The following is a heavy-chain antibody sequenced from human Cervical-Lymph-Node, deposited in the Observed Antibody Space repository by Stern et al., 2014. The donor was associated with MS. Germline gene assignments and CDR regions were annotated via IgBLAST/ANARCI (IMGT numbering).Heavy chain of an antibody. V-gene: IGHV4-61*01. Sequence: QVQLQESGPGLVKPSETLSLTCAVSGGSVSRNSFYWSWIRQPPGKGLEWIGYIYSSRITNYNPSLKSRVTIAVDTSKNQFSLKLTSVTTADTAVYYCTRDDDYWGQGTLVTVSS. J-gene: IGHJ4*02. CDR3: TRDDDY. CDR1: GGSVSRNSFY. CDR2: IYSSRIT.